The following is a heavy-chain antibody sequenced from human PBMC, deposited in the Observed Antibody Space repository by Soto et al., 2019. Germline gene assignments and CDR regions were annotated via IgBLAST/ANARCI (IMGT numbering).Heavy chain of an antibody. Sequence: QVQLQESGPGLVKPSGTLSLTCAVSGGSIDSSDWWNWVRQPPGKGLEWIGEIFHGGTIIYNPSLKSRVTISVDKSRNQFSLELTSVTAADTAVYYCARDHHYRNSWSFDSWGQGTLLTVSS. CDR2: IFHGGTI. CDR1: GGSIDSSDW. D-gene: IGHD6-13*01. V-gene: IGHV4-4*02. CDR3: ARDHHYRNSWSFDS. J-gene: IGHJ4*02.